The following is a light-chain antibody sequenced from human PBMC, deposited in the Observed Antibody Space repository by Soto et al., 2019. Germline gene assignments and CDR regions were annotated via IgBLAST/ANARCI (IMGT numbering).Light chain of an antibody. CDR3: MQALQTLSIT. CDR1: QSLLDRHGYTY. V-gene: IGKV2-28*01. CDR2: LAS. J-gene: IGKJ5*01. Sequence: EIVMTQSPLSLTVTPGEPASISCRSSQSLLDRHGYTYLAWFFQRPGQAPQPLIYLASNRSSGVPDRFSGSGSGRDFTLRINRVEAEDVGVYYCMQALQTLSITFGQGTRLELK.